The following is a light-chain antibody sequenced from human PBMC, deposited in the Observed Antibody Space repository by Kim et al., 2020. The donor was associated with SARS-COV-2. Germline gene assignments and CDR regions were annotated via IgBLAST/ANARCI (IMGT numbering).Light chain of an antibody. Sequence: ASVGDRVTITCRSSPDISNYLALYQQYPGKAPKLLIYTASTMYTGVPSRFGGSGSGTEFTLTISSLQPEDFSTYYCQQVNTYPLTFGGGTKVDIK. CDR1: PDISNY. J-gene: IGKJ4*01. V-gene: IGKV1-9*01. CDR3: QQVNTYPLT. CDR2: TAS.